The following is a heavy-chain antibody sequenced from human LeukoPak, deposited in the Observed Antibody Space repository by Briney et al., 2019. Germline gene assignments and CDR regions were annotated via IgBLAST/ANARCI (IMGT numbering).Heavy chain of an antibody. CDR1: GFTVSSNY. CDR2: IYSVGST. V-gene: IGHV3-53*01. J-gene: IGHJ4*02. CDR3: AKDEIVVVPAVPGASDY. Sequence: GGSLRLSCAASGFTVSSNYMSWVRQAPGKGLEWVSVIYSVGSTCYADSVKGRFTISRDNSKNTLYLQMNSLRAEDTAVYYCAKDEIVVVPAVPGASDYWGQGTLVTVSS. D-gene: IGHD2-2*01.